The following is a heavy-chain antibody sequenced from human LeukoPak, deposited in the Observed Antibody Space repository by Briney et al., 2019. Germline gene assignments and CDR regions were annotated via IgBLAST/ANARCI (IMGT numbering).Heavy chain of an antibody. CDR2: ISSSGSTI. J-gene: IGHJ4*02. Sequence: GGSLRLPCAASGFTFSDYYMSWIRQAPGKGLEWVSYISSSGSTIYYADSVKGRFTISRDNAKNSLYLQMNSLRAEDTAVYYCAREFYYGSGSYSYFDYWGQGTLVTVSS. V-gene: IGHV3-11*01. D-gene: IGHD3-10*01. CDR1: GFTFSDYY. CDR3: AREFYYGSGSYSYFDY.